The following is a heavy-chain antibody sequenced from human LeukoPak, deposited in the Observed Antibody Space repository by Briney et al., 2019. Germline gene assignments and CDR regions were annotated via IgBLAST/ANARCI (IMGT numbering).Heavy chain of an antibody. D-gene: IGHD3-10*01. Sequence: GGSLRLSCAASGFTFSSYAMGWVRQAPGKGLEWVSTISGNGDSTYSADSVKGRFTISRDYSKNTLFLQMNSLRAEDTAVYYCARGQYYYGSASPDYWGQGTLVTVSS. CDR1: GFTFSSYA. CDR3: ARGQYYYGSASPDY. J-gene: IGHJ4*02. V-gene: IGHV3-23*01. CDR2: ISGNGDST.